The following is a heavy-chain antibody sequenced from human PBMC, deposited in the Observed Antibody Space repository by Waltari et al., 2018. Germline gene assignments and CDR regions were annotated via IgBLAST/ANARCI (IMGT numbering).Heavy chain of an antibody. CDR2: IYDSGNT. J-gene: IGHJ3*01. V-gene: IGHV4-38-2*02. Sequence: QVQLRESGPGLVKPSETLSLSCAVSGFSLSSAYSWGWIRQPPGKGREWIGSIYDSGNTYYNPSLKSRVTMSIDTSKNQFSLRVNSATAADTAVYYCARDRVTGSSGAFNVWGQGTMVTVSS. CDR3: ARDRVTGSSGAFNV. D-gene: IGHD6-6*01. CDR1: GFSLSSAYS.